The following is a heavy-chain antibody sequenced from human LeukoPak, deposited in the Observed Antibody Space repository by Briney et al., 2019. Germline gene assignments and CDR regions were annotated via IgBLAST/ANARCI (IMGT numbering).Heavy chain of an antibody. CDR3: ARDQDYYGSGSYWNY. Sequence: SETLSLTCTVSGYSISSGYYWGWIRQPPGKGLEWIGSVYHSGTTYYNPSLKSRVTISVDTSKNQFSLKLTSVTAADTAVYYCARDQDYYGSGSYWNYWGQGTLVTVSS. CDR2: VYHSGTT. CDR1: GYSISSGYY. J-gene: IGHJ4*02. V-gene: IGHV4-38-2*02. D-gene: IGHD3-10*01.